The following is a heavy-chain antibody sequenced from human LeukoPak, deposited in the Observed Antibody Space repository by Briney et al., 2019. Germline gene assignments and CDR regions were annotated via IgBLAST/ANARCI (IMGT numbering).Heavy chain of an antibody. D-gene: IGHD3-22*01. CDR3: AVTGEHYYDSSGRPPNDAFDI. J-gene: IGHJ3*02. V-gene: IGHV5-51*01. CDR1: GYSFTSYS. CDR2: IYPGDSDT. Sequence: GESLKISCKGSGYSFTSYSIGWVRQMPGKGLEWMGIIYPGDSDTRYSPSFQGQATISADKSISTAYLQWSSLKASDTAMYYCAVTGEHYYDSSGRPPNDAFDIWGQGTMVTVSS.